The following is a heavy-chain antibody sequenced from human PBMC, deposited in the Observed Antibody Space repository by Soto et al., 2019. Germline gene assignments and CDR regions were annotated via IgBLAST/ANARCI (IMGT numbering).Heavy chain of an antibody. CDR3: AQIGVSSGSMDV. V-gene: IGHV2-70*04. J-gene: IGHJ6*02. Sequence: SGPTLVNPTQTLTLTCTFSGFSLSTSGMRVSWIRQPPGKALEWLARIDWDDDKFYSTSLKTRLTISKDTSKNQVVLTMTNMDPVDTATYYCAQIGVSSGSMDVWGQGTTVTVSS. CDR1: GFSLSTSGMR. CDR2: IDWDDDK. D-gene: IGHD3-22*01.